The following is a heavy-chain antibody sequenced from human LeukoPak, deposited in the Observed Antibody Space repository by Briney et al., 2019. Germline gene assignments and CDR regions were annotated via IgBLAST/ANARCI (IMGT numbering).Heavy chain of an antibody. J-gene: IGHJ4*02. Sequence: PGGSLRLSCAASGFTFSSYGMHWVRQAPGKGLEWVAFIRYDGSNKYYADSVKGRFTISRDNSKNTLYLQMNSLRAEDTAVYYCAPGGLRFLEWLDDFDYWGQGTLVTVSS. CDR3: APGGLRFLEWLDDFDY. CDR1: GFTFSSYG. CDR2: IRYDGSNK. V-gene: IGHV3-30*02. D-gene: IGHD3-3*01.